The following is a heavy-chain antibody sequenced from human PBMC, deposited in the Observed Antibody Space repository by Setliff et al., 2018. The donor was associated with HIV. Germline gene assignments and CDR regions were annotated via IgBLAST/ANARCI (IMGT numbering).Heavy chain of an antibody. CDR1: GGSASNSRYY. CDR3: ASRIYYYDSNNFLREEGFDP. CDR2: VHYNEKT. Sequence: SETLSLTCTVSGGSASNSRYYWAWIRQPPGKGLEYIGSVHYNEKTYYNPSLKSRVTISIDTSKNQFSLNLTSVTAADTAVYYCASRIYYYDSNNFLREEGFDPWGQGTLVTV. J-gene: IGHJ5*02. V-gene: IGHV4-39*01. D-gene: IGHD3-22*01.